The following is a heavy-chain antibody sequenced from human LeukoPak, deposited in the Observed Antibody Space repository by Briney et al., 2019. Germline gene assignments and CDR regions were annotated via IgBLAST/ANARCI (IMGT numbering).Heavy chain of an antibody. V-gene: IGHV3-64*01. D-gene: IGHD5-12*01. CDR1: GFTFSSYA. CDR2: ISSNGGST. CDR3: ARERGYDLDY. Sequence: GRSLRLSCAASGFTFSSYAMHWARQAPGKGLEYVSAISSNGGSTYYANSVKGRFTISRDNSKNTLYLQMGSLRAEDMAVYYCARERGYDLDYWGQGTLVTVSS. J-gene: IGHJ4*02.